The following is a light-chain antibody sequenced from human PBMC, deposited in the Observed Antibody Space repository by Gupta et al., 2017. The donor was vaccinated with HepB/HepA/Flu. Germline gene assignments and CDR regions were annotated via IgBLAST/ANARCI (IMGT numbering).Light chain of an antibody. Sequence: DIVLPQSPGTLSLSPGERATLSCRASQSVSSSYLAWYQQKPGQAPSLLIYGASSRATGIPDRFSGSGSGTDFTLTISRLEPEDFAVYYCQQYGSSPPLTFGGGTKVEIK. CDR2: GAS. CDR3: QQYGSSPPLT. V-gene: IGKV3-20*01. CDR1: QSVSSSY. J-gene: IGKJ4*01.